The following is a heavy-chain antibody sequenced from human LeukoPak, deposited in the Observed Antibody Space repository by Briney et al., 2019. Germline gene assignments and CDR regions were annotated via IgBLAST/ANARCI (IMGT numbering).Heavy chain of an antibody. D-gene: IGHD3-22*01. V-gene: IGHV3-33*08. CDR2: IWYDGSNK. CDR1: GFTFSSYG. CDR3: ARASYYYDSSGYYSFHY. J-gene: IGHJ4*02. Sequence: GGSLRLSCAASGFTFSSYGMPWVRQAPGKGLEWVAVIWYDGSNKYYADSVKGRFTISRDNSKNTLYLQMNSLRAEDTAVYYCARASYYYDSSGYYSFHYWGQGTLVTVSS.